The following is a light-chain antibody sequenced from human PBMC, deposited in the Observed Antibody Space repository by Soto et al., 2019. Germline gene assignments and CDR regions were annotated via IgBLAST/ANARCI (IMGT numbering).Light chain of an antibody. Sequence: DIQMTQSPSSLSASVGDTITITCRASQTISRDLNWYQQKPGKAPKLLIHAASNLHSGVPSRFSGSGSGTDFTLTISSLQPEASATYYCQQTYSTPVTFGGGTKVEIK. J-gene: IGKJ4*01. CDR1: QTISRD. CDR2: AAS. CDR3: QQTYSTPVT. V-gene: IGKV1-39*01.